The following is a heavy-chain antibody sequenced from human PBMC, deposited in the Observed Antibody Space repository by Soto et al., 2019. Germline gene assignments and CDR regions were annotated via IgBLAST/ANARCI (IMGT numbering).Heavy chain of an antibody. V-gene: IGHV1-69*01. CDR1: GGTFSSYA. CDR3: AQPPPSGSGSYYHVGYYGMDV. D-gene: IGHD3-10*01. Sequence: QVQLVQSGAEVKKPGSSVNVPCKASGGTFSSYAISWVRQAPGQGLEWMGGIIPIFGTANYAQRFQGRVTITADESRSTAYMELSSLRSEDTAVYYCAQPPPSGSGSYYHVGYYGMDVWGQGTTVTVSS. J-gene: IGHJ6*02. CDR2: IIPIFGTA.